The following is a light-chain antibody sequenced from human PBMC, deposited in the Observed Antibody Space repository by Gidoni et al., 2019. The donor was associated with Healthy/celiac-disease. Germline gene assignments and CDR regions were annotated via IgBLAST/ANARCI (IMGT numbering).Light chain of an antibody. CDR3: QQRSNWPIT. J-gene: IGKJ5*01. V-gene: IGKV3-11*01. Sequence: EIVLTQSPATLSLSPGERATLSCRASQSVSSYVAWYQPKPGQAPRLLIYDASNRATGIPARFSGSGSGTDFTLTISSLEPEDFAVYYCQQRSNWPITFGQGTRLEIK. CDR1: QSVSSY. CDR2: DAS.